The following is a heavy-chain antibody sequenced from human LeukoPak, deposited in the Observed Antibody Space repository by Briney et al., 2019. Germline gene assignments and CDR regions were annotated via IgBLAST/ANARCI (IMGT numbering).Heavy chain of an antibody. J-gene: IGHJ1*01. D-gene: IGHD5-12*01. V-gene: IGHV4-34*01. CDR3: TEYSHYILYFQH. CDR1: GGSFSGYS. CDR2: INHSGST. Sequence: SETLSLTCAVYGGSFSGYSWSWIRQPPGKGLEWIGEINHSGSTNYNPSLKSRVTISVDTSKKQFSLKLSSVTAADTAVYYCTEYSHYILYFQHWGQGTLVTVSS.